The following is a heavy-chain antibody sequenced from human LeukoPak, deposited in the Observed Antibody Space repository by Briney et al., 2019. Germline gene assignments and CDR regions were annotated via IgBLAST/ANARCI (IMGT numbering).Heavy chain of an antibody. Sequence: ASAKVSCKASGGTFNSYGISWVRQAPGQGLEWMGWISAYNGNTNYAQKLQGRVTMTTDTSTSTAYMELRSLRSDDTAVYYCARDGNDPTAPIDIWGQGTMVTVSS. CDR3: ARDGNDPTAPIDI. J-gene: IGHJ3*02. V-gene: IGHV1-18*01. CDR2: ISAYNGNT. D-gene: IGHD2-21*02. CDR1: GGTFNSYG.